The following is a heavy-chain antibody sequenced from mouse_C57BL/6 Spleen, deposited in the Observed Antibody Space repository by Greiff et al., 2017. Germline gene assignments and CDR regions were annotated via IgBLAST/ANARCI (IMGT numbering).Heavy chain of an antibody. D-gene: IGHD2-3*01. CDR3: ANDGYYPHPD. Sequence: QVQLQQPGAELVKPGASVKLSCKASGYTFTSYWMHWVKQRPGHGLEWIGMIHPNSGSTTYNEKFKGKATLTVDKSSSTAYMQLSSLTSEDSAVXYCANDGYYPHPDWGQGTLVTVSA. CDR1: GYTFTSYW. J-gene: IGHJ3*01. CDR2: IHPNSGST. V-gene: IGHV1-64*01.